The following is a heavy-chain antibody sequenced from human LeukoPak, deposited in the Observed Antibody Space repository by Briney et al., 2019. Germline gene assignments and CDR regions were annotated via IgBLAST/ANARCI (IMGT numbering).Heavy chain of an antibody. CDR2: MNPNSGNT. V-gene: IGHV1-8*01. CDR1: GYTFTSYD. D-gene: IGHD3-3*01. J-gene: IGHJ5*02. CDR3: ARTLSPQLRFLEWLSQDNWFDP. Sequence: ASVKVSCKASGYTFTSYDINRVRQATGQGLEWMGWMNPNSGNTGYAQKFQGRVTMTRNTSISTAYMELSSLRSEDTAVYYCARTLSPQLRFLEWLSQDNWFDPWGQGTLVTASS.